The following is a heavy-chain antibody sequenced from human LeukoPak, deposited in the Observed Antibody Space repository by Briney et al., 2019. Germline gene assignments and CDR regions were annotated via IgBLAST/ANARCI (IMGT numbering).Heavy chain of an antibody. CDR1: GGSISSGSYY. J-gene: IGHJ5*02. Sequence: PSETLSLTCTVSGGSISSGSYYWSWIRQPAGKGLEWIGRIYTSGSTNYNPSLKSRVTISVDTPKNQFSLKLSSVTAADTAVYYCARHGEVVVVPAAIRFDPWGQGTLVTVSS. CDR3: ARHGEVVVVPAAIRFDP. D-gene: IGHD2-2*01. V-gene: IGHV4-61*02. CDR2: IYTSGST.